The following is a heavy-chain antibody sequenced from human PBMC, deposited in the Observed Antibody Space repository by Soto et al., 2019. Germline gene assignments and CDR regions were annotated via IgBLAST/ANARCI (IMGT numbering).Heavy chain of an antibody. CDR2: ISYDGSNK. Sequence: GGSLRLSCAASGFTFSSYAMHWVRQAPGKGLEWVAVISYDGSNKYYADSVKGRFTISRDNSKNTLYLQMNSLRAEDTAVYYCARDGVAASLDYYYGMDVWGQGPTVTVSS. V-gene: IGHV3-30-3*01. J-gene: IGHJ6*02. D-gene: IGHD6-6*01. CDR3: ARDGVAASLDYYYGMDV. CDR1: GFTFSSYA.